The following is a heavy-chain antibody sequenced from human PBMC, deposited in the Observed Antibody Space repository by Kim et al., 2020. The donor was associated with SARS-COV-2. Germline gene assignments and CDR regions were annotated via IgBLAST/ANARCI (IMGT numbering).Heavy chain of an antibody. J-gene: IGHJ4*02. V-gene: IGHV3-23*01. CDR3: AFRIAIFGVVIIPPSDY. D-gene: IGHD3-3*01. CDR1: GFTFTTYG. Sequence: GGSLRLSCAASGFTFTTYGMSWVRQAPGKGLEWVSGVSDSGGSTYYADSVKGRFTISRDNSRSTLYLQMNSLRAEDTAVYYCAFRIAIFGVVIIPPSDYWGQGILVTVSS. CDR2: VSDSGGST.